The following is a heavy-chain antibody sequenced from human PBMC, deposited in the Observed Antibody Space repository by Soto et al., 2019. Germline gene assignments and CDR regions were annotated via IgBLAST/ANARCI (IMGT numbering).Heavy chain of an antibody. CDR3: ARRWGYTFDI. CDR2: IYYSGST. V-gene: IGHV4-59*01. CDR1: LHSIYSYF. D-gene: IGHD2-2*02. Sequence: SDTLSLTGTDSLHSIYSYFWSWIRQPPGKGLEWIGYIYYSGSTNYNPSLKSRVTISVDTSKNQFSLKLSSVTAADTAVYYCARRWGYTFDIWGQGTMVT. J-gene: IGHJ3*02.